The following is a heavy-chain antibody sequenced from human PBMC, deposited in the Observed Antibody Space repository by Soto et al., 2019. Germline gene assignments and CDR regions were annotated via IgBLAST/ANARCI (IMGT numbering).Heavy chain of an antibody. CDR1: GFTFSSYA. V-gene: IGHV3-23*01. Sequence: GGSLRLSCAASGFTFSSYAMSWVRQAPGKGLEWVSAISGSSTYYADSVKGRFTLSRDNSKDTLYLQMNSLRAEDTAVYYCARAPRTYDFPYYFDNWGQGALVTVSS. J-gene: IGHJ4*02. D-gene: IGHD3-3*01. CDR2: ISGSST. CDR3: ARAPRTYDFPYYFDN.